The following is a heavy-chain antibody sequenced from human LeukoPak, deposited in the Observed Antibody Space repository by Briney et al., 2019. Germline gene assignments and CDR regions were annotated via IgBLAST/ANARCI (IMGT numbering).Heavy chain of an antibody. V-gene: IGHV1-2*02. D-gene: IGHD3-10*01. J-gene: IGHJ4*02. CDR3: ARDQQTMVRGEIDY. CDR2: INPNSGGT. CDR1: GYTFTGYY. Sequence: ASVKVSCKASGYTFTGYYMHWVRQAPGQGLEWMGWINPNSGGTNYARKFQGRVTMTRDTSISTAYMELSRLRSDDTAVYYCARDQQTMVRGEIDYWGQGTLVTVSS.